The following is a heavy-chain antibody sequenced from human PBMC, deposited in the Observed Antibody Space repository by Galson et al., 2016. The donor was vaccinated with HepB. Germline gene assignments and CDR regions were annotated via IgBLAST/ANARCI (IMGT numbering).Heavy chain of an antibody. V-gene: IGHV1-18*04. CDR2: IDTKNGNT. D-gene: IGHD6-19*01. J-gene: IGHJ4*02. CDR3: ARDLVDSSGWVDY. Sequence: SVKVSCKASGYTFTNHAFSWVRQAPGQSLEWMGWIDTKNGNTVYARKLQGRVTMTTDTSTNTAYMELTSLRSDDTAVYYCARDLVDSSGWVDYWGQGTLVTVSS. CDR1: GYTFTNHA.